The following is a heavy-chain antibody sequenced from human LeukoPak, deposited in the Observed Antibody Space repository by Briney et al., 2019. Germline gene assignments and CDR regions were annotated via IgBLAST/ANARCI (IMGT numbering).Heavy chain of an antibody. Sequence: SGGSLRLSCAASGFTFSSYGIHWVRQAPGKGLEWVSSISSSSSYIYYADSVKGRFTISRDNAKNSLYLQMNSLRAEDTAVYYCAREEYGSGSYRVDYWGQGTLVTVSS. CDR1: GFTFSSYG. D-gene: IGHD3-10*01. CDR3: AREEYGSGSYRVDY. V-gene: IGHV3-21*01. CDR2: ISSSSSYI. J-gene: IGHJ4*02.